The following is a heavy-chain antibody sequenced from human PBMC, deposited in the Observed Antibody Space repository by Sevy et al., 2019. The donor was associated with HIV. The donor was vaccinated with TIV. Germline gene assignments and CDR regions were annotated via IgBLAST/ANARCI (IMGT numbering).Heavy chain of an antibody. CDR1: GFTFSSYA. V-gene: IGHV3-30*04. CDR2: ISYDGSNK. D-gene: IGHD6-19*01. CDR3: ARDFWVGSGWYRGYFDY. J-gene: IGHJ4*02. Sequence: GGSLRLSCAASGFTFSSYAMHWVRQAPGKGLEWVAVISYDGSNKYYADSVKGRFTISRDNSKNTLYLQTNSLRAEDTAVYYCARDFWVGSGWYRGYFDYWGQGTLVTVSS.